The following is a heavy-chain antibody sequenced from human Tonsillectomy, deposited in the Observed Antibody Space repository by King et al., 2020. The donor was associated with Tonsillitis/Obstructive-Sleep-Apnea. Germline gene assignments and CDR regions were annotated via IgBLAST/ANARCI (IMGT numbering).Heavy chain of an antibody. V-gene: IGHV3-11*05. D-gene: IGHD6-25*01. CDR2: ISSRNSYT. Sequence: QLVQSGGGLVKPGGSLRLSCAASGFTFSDHYMTWIRLPPGKGLEWLSYISSRNSYTNYADSVKGRFTISRDNAKNSVYLQMNSLRAEDTAVYYCARGSGRSGGFDYWGQGTLVTVSS. CDR1: GFTFSDHY. CDR3: ARGSGRSGGFDY. J-gene: IGHJ4*02.